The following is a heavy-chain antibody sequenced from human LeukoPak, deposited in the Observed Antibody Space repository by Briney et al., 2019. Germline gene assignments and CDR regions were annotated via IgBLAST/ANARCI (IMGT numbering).Heavy chain of an antibody. CDR3: ARDSVYATNWYDP. CDR1: GGSISSSN. Sequence: SETLSLICTVSGGSISSSNWNWIRQAPGKGLEWIGYITFSGGTNYNPSLGSRVTISLDVSKNQFSLKLTSVTAADTAIYYCARDSVYATNWYDPWGQGTLVTVSS. CDR2: ITFSGGT. V-gene: IGHV4-59*01. J-gene: IGHJ5*02. D-gene: IGHD2-8*01.